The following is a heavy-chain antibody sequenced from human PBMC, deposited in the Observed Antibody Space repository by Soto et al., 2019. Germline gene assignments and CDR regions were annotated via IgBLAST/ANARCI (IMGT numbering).Heavy chain of an antibody. CDR1: GGSISSYY. Sequence: SETLSLTCTVSGGSISSYYWSWIRQPPGKGLEWIGYIYYSGSTNYNPSLKSRVTISVDTSKNQFSLKLSSVTAADTAVYYCARASGGYYGSGRDYYYYYGMDVWGQGTTVTVSS. J-gene: IGHJ6*02. D-gene: IGHD3-10*01. V-gene: IGHV4-59*01. CDR2: IYYSGST. CDR3: ARASGGYYGSGRDYYYYYGMDV.